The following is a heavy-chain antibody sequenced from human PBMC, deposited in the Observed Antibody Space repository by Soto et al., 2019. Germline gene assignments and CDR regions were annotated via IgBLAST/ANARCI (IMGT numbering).Heavy chain of an antibody. J-gene: IGHJ4*02. CDR3: AREYTYGSNFFDC. V-gene: IGHV4-31*03. D-gene: IGHD2-2*02. CDR2: ISHSGST. CDR1: DGPISSAAYY. Sequence: QVQLQESGPGLVKPSQTLAITCTVSDGPISSAAYYCIWIRQHPGKGLEWIGYISHSGSTSYNPSLKCRVIISVDTSKNQFSLSLTSVTAAVTAVYYCAREYTYGSNFFDCWGQGALVTVSS.